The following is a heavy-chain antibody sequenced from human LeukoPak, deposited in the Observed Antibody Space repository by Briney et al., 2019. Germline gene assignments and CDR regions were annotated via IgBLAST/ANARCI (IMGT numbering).Heavy chain of an antibody. CDR1: GFTFSSYV. Sequence: GGSLRLSCAASGFTFSSYVMHWVRQAPGKGLEYVSGISGNGGNTYYAHYVKGRFTISRDNSKNTLYLQLGSLRSEDMAVYYCASVTTHGVIHYEYKFWGQGTLVNVSS. V-gene: IGHV3-64*01. D-gene: IGHD4-11*01. J-gene: IGHJ4*02. CDR2: ISGNGGNT. CDR3: ASVTTHGVIHYEYKF.